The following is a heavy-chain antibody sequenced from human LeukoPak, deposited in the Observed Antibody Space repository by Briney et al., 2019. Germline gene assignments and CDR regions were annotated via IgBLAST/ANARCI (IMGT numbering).Heavy chain of an antibody. V-gene: IGHV4-34*01. Sequence: SETLSLTCAVYGVSFSGYYWSWIRQPPGKGLEWVGEINHSGSSNYNPSLKSRVTISVDTSKNQFSLKLSSVTAAGTAVYYCARGEDGDYYFQHWGQGALVTVSS. CDR2: INHSGSS. J-gene: IGHJ1*01. CDR1: GVSFSGYY. D-gene: IGHD4-17*01. CDR3: ARGEDGDYYFQH.